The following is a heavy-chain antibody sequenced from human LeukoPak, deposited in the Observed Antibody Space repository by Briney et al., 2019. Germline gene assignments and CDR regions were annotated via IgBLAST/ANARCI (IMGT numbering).Heavy chain of an antibody. CDR1: GGSISRYY. CDR3: ARGLVIGHTFDY. V-gene: IGHV4-59*01. CDR2: IYYSGST. Sequence: SETLSLTRTVSGGSISRYYWSWIRQPPGKGLEWIGYIYYSGSTNYNPSLKSRVTISADTSKNQFSLKLSSVTAADTAVYYCARGLVIGHTFDYWGQGNLVTVSS. D-gene: IGHD3-9*01. J-gene: IGHJ4*02.